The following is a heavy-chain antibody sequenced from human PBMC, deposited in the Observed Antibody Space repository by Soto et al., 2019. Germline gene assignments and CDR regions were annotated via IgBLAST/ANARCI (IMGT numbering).Heavy chain of an antibody. D-gene: IGHD3-22*01. CDR3: ARQIYDSDTGPNFQYYFDS. CDR1: GYSFAGYW. V-gene: IGHV5-10-1*01. CDR2: IDPSDSQT. Sequence: PGESLKISCKGSGYSFAGYWITWVRQKPGKCLEWMGRIDPSDSQTYYSPSFRGHVTISVTKSITTVFLQWSSLRASDTAMYYCARQIYDSDTGPNFQYYFDSWGQGTLVTVSS. J-gene: IGHJ4*02.